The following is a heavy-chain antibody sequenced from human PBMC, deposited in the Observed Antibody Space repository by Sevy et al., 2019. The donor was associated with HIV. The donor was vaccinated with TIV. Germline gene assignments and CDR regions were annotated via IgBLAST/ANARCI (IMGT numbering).Heavy chain of an antibody. CDR1: GFTFDDYA. Sequence: SLKISCAASGFTFDDYAMHWVRQAPGKGLEWVSGISWNSGSIGYADSVKGRFTISRDNAKNSLYLQMNSLRAEDTALYYCAKGRKGYYGSGSYYTHDAFDIWGQGTMVTVSS. CDR2: ISWNSGSI. D-gene: IGHD3-10*01. J-gene: IGHJ3*02. CDR3: AKGRKGYYGSGSYYTHDAFDI. V-gene: IGHV3-9*01.